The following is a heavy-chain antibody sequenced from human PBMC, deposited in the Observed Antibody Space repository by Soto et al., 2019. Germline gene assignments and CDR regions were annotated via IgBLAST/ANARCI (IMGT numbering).Heavy chain of an antibody. CDR1: GFTFSSYA. CDR3: AKSVFIVPASTTDY. CDR2: ISGSGGST. Sequence: GESLKISCAASGFTFSSYAMSWVRQAPGKGLEWVSAISGSGGSTYYADSVKGRFTISRDNSKNTLYLQMNSLRAEDTAVYYCAKSVFIVPASTTDYWGQGTLVTVSS. J-gene: IGHJ4*02. V-gene: IGHV3-23*01. D-gene: IGHD2-2*01.